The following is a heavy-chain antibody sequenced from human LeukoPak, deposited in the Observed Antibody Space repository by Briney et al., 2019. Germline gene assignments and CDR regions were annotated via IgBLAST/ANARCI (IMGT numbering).Heavy chain of an antibody. J-gene: IGHJ4*02. D-gene: IGHD2-8*01. CDR3: TRAIRHKLLYDN. Sequence: ASVKVSCKASGYTFYNYDITWVRQATGQGPEWMGWMNLESGSTGYAQKFQGRGTITRDSSITTAYMYLSMLRLGDKDREYYTRAIRHKLLYDNWGQGTLGTVSS. CDR2: MNLESGST. CDR1: GYTFYNYD. V-gene: IGHV1-8*01.